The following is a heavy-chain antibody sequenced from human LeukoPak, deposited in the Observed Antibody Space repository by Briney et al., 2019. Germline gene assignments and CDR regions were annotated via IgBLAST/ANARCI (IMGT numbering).Heavy chain of an antibody. J-gene: IGHJ4*02. D-gene: IGHD1-1*01. CDR3: ARDDWNDRDFDY. CDR1: GFTFSSYS. Sequence: GGSLRLSCAASGFTFSSYSMNWVRQAPGKGLEWVSSISSSYIYYADSVKGRFTISRDNAKNSLYPQMNSLRAEDTAVYYCARDDWNDRDFDYWGQGTLVTVSS. CDR2: ISSSYI. V-gene: IGHV3-21*01.